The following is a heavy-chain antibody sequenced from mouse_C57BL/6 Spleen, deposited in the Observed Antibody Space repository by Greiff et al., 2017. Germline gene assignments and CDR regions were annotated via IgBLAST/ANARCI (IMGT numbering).Heavy chain of an antibody. Sequence: EVQGVESGGGLVKPGGSLKLSCAASGFTFSDYGMHWVRQAPEKGLEWVAYISRGSSTIYYADTVKGRFTISRDNAKTTLFLQMTSLRSEDTAMYYCARRANYCGSNNAMDYGGQGTSVTVAS. J-gene: IGHJ4*01. D-gene: IGHD1-1*01. V-gene: IGHV5-17*01. CDR2: ISRGSSTI. CDR3: ARRANYCGSNNAMDY. CDR1: GFTFSDYG.